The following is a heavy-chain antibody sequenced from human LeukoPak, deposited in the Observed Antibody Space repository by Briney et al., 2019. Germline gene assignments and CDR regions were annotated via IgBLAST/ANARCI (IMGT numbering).Heavy chain of an antibody. CDR3: ARGKSPYGDLDDAFDL. CDR2: INHSGST. Sequence: PSETLSLTCAVYGGSFSGYYWSWIRQPPGKGLEWIGEINHSGSTNYNPSLKSRVTISVDTSKNQFSLKLSSVTAADTAVYYCARGKSPYGDLDDAFDLWGQGTMVTVSS. CDR1: GGSFSGYY. J-gene: IGHJ3*01. V-gene: IGHV4-34*01. D-gene: IGHD4-17*01.